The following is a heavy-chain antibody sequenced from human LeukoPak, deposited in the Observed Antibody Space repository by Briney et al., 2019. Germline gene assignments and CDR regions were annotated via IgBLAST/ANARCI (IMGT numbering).Heavy chain of an antibody. CDR3: ARVPLDTYYYGSGSPRWFAFDI. J-gene: IGHJ3*02. V-gene: IGHV4-59*01. D-gene: IGHD3-10*01. CDR1: GGSISSYY. Sequence: SETLSLTCTVSGGSISSYYWSWIRQPPGKGLEWIGYIYYSGSTNYNPSLKSRVTISVDTSKNQFSLKLSSVTAADTAVYYCARVPLDTYYYGSGSPRWFAFDIWGQGTMVTVSS. CDR2: IYYSGST.